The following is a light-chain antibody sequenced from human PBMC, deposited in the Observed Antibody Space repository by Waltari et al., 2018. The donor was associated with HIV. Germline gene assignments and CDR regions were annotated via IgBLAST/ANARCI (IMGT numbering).Light chain of an antibody. CDR2: AAS. CDR3: HQYYNYPRT. CDR1: QGSSSY. J-gene: IGKJ1*01. Sequence: AIRLTQSPSSLPASTGDRATITCRVSQGSSSYLAWYQQKPGKAPRLLIYAASTLQSGVPSRFSGSGSGTDFTLTISCLQSEDFATYYCHQYYNYPRTFGQGTRVEIK. V-gene: IGKV1-8*01.